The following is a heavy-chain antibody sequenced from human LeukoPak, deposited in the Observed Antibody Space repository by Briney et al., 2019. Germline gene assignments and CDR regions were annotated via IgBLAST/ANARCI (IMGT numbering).Heavy chain of an antibody. J-gene: IGHJ3*02. D-gene: IGHD4-17*01. CDR3: ASLRAPDAFDI. V-gene: IGHV1-69*05. CDR2: IIPIFGTA. Sequence: SVKVSCKASGYTFTSYGISWVRQAPGQGLEWMGGIIPIFGTANYAQKFQGRVTITTDESTSTAYMELSSLRSEDTAVYYCASLRAPDAFDIWGQGTMVTVSS. CDR1: GYTFTSYG.